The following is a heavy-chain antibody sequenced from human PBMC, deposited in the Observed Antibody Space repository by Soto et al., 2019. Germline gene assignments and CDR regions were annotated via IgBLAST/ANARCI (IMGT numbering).Heavy chain of an antibody. CDR3: AAPVPAATHYDSYNMDV. V-gene: IGHV3-23*01. CDR1: GFTFNYYD. D-gene: IGHD2-2*01. CDR2: ISSTGVTT. J-gene: IGHJ6*02. Sequence: EVQLLETGGGLAQPGGSLRLSCVASGFTFNYYDMSWVRQAPGKGLEWVSTISSTGVTTYYADSVKGRFTLSRDNFKNTLCLQMNSLRAEDTAVYYCAAPVPAATHYDSYNMDVWGQGTTVTVSS.